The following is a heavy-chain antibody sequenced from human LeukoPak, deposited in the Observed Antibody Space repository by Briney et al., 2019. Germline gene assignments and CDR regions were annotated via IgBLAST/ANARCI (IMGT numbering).Heavy chain of an antibody. V-gene: IGHV3-30*04. J-gene: IGHJ4*02. D-gene: IGHD6-6*01. CDR1: GFTFSSYA. CDR3: ATDVAAPFDY. CDR2: ISYDGSNK. Sequence: PGGSLRLSCGASGFTFSSYAMHWVRQAPGKGLEWVAVISYDGSNKYYADSVKGRFTISRDNSKNTLYLQMNSLRAEDTAVYYCATDVAAPFDYWGQGTLVTVSS.